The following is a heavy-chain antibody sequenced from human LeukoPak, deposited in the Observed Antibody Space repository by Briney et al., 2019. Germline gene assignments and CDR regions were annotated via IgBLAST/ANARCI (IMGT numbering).Heavy chain of an antibody. J-gene: IGHJ4*02. V-gene: IGHV3-48*02. CDR3: ARDLTTMVRGLPLDY. CDR1: GFTLSSNS. D-gene: IGHD3-10*01. Sequence: GGSLRLSCAASGFTLSSNSMNWVRQAPGKGLEWVSYISRSSDTIYYADSVKGRFTISRDNAKNSLYLQMNSLRDEDTAVYYCARDLTTMVRGLPLDYWGQGTLVTVSS. CDR2: ISRSSDTI.